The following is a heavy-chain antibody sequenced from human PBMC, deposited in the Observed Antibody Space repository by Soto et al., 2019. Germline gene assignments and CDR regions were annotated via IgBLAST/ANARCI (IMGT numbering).Heavy chain of an antibody. J-gene: IGHJ6*02. CDR3: ARVGRDYSSGWSQYGMDV. V-gene: IGHV3-21*01. D-gene: IGHD6-19*01. CDR1: GFTFSSYS. Sequence: LRLSCAASGFTFSSYSMNWVRQAPGKGLEWVSSISSSSSYIYYADSVKGRFTISRDNAKNSLYLQMNSLRAEDTAVYYCARVGRDYSSGWSQYGMDVWGQGTTVTVSS. CDR2: ISSSSSYI.